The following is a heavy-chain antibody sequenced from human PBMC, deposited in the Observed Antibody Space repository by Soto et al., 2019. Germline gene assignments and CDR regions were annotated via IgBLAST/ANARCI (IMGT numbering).Heavy chain of an antibody. V-gene: IGHV4-31*02. CDR2: IYYSGST. Sequence: SETLSLTCTVSGGSISSGGYYWSWIRQHPGKGLEWIGYIYYSGSTYYNPSLKSRVTISVDTSKNQFSLKLSSVTAADTAVYYCAGSPSRYYFDYWGQGTLVTVSS. D-gene: IGHD3-10*01. J-gene: IGHJ4*02. CDR1: GGSISSGGYY. CDR3: AGSPSRYYFDY.